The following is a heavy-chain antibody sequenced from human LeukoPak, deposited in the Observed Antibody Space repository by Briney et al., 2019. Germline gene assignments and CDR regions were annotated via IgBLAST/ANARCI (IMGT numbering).Heavy chain of an antibody. CDR1: GFTPYSYA. CDR2: INADGGRT. D-gene: IGHD1-26*01. Sequence: GGAPRLSSVAPGFTPYSYAPNRVRETPGEGLEWVSHINADGGRTYYADSVKGRFTISRDNSKNSLYLEMTSLRAEDSALYYCGTWAFYHGLDVWGRGTTVTVSS. J-gene: IGHJ6*02. V-gene: IGHV3-43*02. CDR3: GTWAFYHGLDV.